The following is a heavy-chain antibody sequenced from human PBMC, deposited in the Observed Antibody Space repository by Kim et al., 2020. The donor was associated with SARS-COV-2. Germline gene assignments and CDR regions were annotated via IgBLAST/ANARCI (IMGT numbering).Heavy chain of an antibody. Sequence: SVKGRFTIASDNAKNSLYLQMNSLRDEDTAVYYCERELSVDTAMVMGSDYWGQGTLVTVSS. J-gene: IGHJ4*02. D-gene: IGHD5-18*01. V-gene: IGHV3-48*02. CDR3: ERELSVDTAMVMGSDY.